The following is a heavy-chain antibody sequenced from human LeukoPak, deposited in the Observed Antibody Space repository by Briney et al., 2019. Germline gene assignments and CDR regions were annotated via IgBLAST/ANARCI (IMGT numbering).Heavy chain of an antibody. CDR2: MNPNSGNT. CDR3: ASNDFWSGYYEDYYGMDV. Sequence: ASVKVSCKASGYTFTGCYMHWVRQAPGQGLEWMGWMNPNSGNTGYAQKFQGRVTMTRNTSISTAYMELSSLRSEDTAVCYCASNDFWSGYYEDYYGMDVWGQGTTVTVSS. V-gene: IGHV1-8*02. CDR1: GYTFTGCY. J-gene: IGHJ6*02. D-gene: IGHD3-3*01.